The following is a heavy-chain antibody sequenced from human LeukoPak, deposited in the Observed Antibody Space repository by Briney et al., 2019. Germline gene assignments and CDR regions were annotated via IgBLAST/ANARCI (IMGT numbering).Heavy chain of an antibody. CDR3: ARGSPMVRGAILDY. CDR2: ISGSGGST. Sequence: GGSLRLSCAASGFTFSSYAMSWVRQAPGKGLEWVSAISGSGGSTYYADSVKGRFTISRDNAKNSLYLQMNSLRAEDTAVYYCARGSPMVRGAILDYWGQGTLVTVSS. CDR1: GFTFSSYA. J-gene: IGHJ4*02. D-gene: IGHD3-10*01. V-gene: IGHV3-23*01.